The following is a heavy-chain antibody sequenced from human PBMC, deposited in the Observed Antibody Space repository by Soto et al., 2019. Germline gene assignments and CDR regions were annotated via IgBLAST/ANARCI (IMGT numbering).Heavy chain of an antibody. D-gene: IGHD3-16*02. CDR2: VSAGGGRT. V-gene: IGHV3-23*01. Sequence: GGSLRLSCVASGLSFDKYAMAWVRHAPGKGLEWGAHVSAGGGRTYYSESVKGPLTISRGNSKNTLFLLVDALSCDDTAIYLRARRTSFLGAFDYWGQGVLVPVSS. J-gene: IGHJ4*02. CDR1: GLSFDKYA. CDR3: ARRTSFLGAFDY.